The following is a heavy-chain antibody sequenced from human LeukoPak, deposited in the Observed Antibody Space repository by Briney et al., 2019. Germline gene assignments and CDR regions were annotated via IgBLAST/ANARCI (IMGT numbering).Heavy chain of an antibody. CDR3: AKDRYSSSWYASGY. J-gene: IGHJ4*02. V-gene: IGHV3-30*02. Sequence: GGSLRLSCAASGFTFSSYAMHWVRQAPGKGLEWVAFIRYDGSNKYYADSVKGQFTISRDNSKNTLYLQMNSLRAEDTAVYYCAKDRYSSSWYASGYWGQGTLVTVSS. D-gene: IGHD6-13*01. CDR2: IRYDGSNK. CDR1: GFTFSSYA.